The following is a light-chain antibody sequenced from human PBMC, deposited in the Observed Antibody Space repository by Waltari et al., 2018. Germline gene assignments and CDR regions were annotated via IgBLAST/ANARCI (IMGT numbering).Light chain of an antibody. CDR1: SSDIGGDNF. V-gene: IGLV2-14*01. J-gene: IGLJ1*01. Sequence: QSALTQPASVSGSPEQSITISCTGTSSDIGGDNFVSWYQQHPGKAPTLILFDVSDRPSGVSNRFSGPKSGNSASLTISGLQAEDEADYYCSSYTRSSSYVFGTGTKVTVL. CDR2: DVS. CDR3: SSYTRSSSYV.